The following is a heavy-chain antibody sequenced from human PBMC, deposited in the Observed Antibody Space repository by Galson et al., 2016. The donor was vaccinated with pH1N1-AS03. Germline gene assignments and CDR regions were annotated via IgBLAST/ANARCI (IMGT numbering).Heavy chain of an antibody. D-gene: IGHD6-13*01. Sequence: SLRLSCAATGFTVSSGYHMSWVRQAPGKGLEWVSVIHPGGDTYNADSVKGRFTISRDNSKNTVYLQMNSLRAEDTAVYYCAKDRHPQLATCYFDYWGQGTLVTVSS. V-gene: IGHV3-66*02. J-gene: IGHJ4*02. CDR3: AKDRHPQLATCYFDY. CDR2: IHPGGDT. CDR1: GFTVSSGY.